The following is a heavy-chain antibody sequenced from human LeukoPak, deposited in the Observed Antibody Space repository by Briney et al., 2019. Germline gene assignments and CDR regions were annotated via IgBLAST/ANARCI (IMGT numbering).Heavy chain of an antibody. CDR2: IYYSGST. Sequence: PSETLSLTCTVSGGSISSSSYYWGWIRQPPGKGLEWIGSIYYSGSTYYNPSLKSRVTISVDTSKNQFSLKLSSVTAADTAVCYCARGQGTVTTHWGQGTLVTVSS. J-gene: IGHJ4*02. CDR1: GGSISSSSYY. V-gene: IGHV4-39*01. D-gene: IGHD4-17*01. CDR3: ARGQGTVTTH.